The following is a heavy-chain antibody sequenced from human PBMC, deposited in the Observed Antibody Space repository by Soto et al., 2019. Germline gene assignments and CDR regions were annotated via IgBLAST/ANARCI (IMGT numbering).Heavy chain of an antibody. CDR3: ARGYEAVAGPGDYYYYGMDV. CDR2: TYYRSKWYN. D-gene: IGHD6-19*01. Sequence: PSQTLSLTCAISGDSVSSNSAAWNWIRQSPSRGLEWLGRTYYRSKWYNDYAVSVKSRITINPDTSKNQFSLQLSSVTPEDTAVYYCARGYEAVAGPGDYYYYGMDVWGQGTTVTVSS. CDR1: GDSVSSNSAA. J-gene: IGHJ6*02. V-gene: IGHV6-1*01.